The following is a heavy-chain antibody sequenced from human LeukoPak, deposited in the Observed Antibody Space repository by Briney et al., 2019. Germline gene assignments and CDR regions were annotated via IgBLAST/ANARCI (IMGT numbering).Heavy chain of an antibody. CDR2: LNPNIGGT. CDR1: GYTFTGYY. CDR3: ARKLSSMYPPYFDY. Sequence: ASVKVSCKTSGYTFTGYYILWVRQAPGQGLEWMGWLNPNIGGTEYAQRFQGRITLTRDTPIATAYMELSGLTYDDTAIYYCARKLSSMYPPYFDYWGQGTRVTVSS. D-gene: IGHD6-19*01. J-gene: IGHJ4*02. V-gene: IGHV1-2*02.